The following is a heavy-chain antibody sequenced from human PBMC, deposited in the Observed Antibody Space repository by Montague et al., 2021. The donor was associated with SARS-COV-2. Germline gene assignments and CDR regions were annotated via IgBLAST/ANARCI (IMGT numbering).Heavy chain of an antibody. CDR3: ARAPRGYYDSSGYYNPPYYFDY. Sequence: SLRLSWAASGFTFSSYDMHWVRQATGKGLEWVSAIGTAGDTYYPGSVKGRFTISRENAKNSLYLQMNSLRAGDTAVYYCARAPRGYYDSSGYYNPPYYFDYWGQGTLVTVSS. CDR1: GFTFSSYD. D-gene: IGHD3-22*01. CDR2: IGTAGDT. V-gene: IGHV3-13*01. J-gene: IGHJ4*02.